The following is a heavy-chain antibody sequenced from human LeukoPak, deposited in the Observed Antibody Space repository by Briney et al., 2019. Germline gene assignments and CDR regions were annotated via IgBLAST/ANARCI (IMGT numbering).Heavy chain of an antibody. CDR1: GYSFTSYW. V-gene: IGHV5-51*01. Sequence: GESLKISCKGSGYSFTSYWIGWVRQMPGKGLEWMGIIYPGDSDTRYSLSFQGQVTISADKSISTAYLQWSSLKASDTAMYYCARTMATTPDYFDYWGQGTLVTVSS. CDR2: IYPGDSDT. CDR3: ARTMATTPDYFDY. D-gene: IGHD5-12*01. J-gene: IGHJ4*02.